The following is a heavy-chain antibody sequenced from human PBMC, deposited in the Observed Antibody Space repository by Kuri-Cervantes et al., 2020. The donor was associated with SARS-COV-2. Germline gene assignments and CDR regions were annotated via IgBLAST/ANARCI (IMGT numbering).Heavy chain of an antibody. CDR1: GFTFSSYD. CDR2: IGTAGDT. D-gene: IGHD3-3*01. Sequence: GESLKISCAASGFTFSSYDMHWVRQATGKGLEWVSAIGTAGDTYYPGSVKGRFTISRENAKNSLHLQMNSLRDEDTAVYYCAKIPGSGYLLHYYYMDVWGKGTTVTVSS. V-gene: IGHV3-13*01. CDR3: AKIPGSGYLLHYYYMDV. J-gene: IGHJ6*03.